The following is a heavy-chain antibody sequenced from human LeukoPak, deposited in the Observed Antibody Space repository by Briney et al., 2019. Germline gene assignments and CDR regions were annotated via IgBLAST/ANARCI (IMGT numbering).Heavy chain of an antibody. V-gene: IGHV3-74*01. Sequence: PGGSLRLSCEASGFTFSSYWMHWVRQAPAKGPEWVSRIQNDGSSTVYADSVKGRFTISRDNAKNTLYLQMNTLRVEDTAVYYCVCYGIAPPVWGQGNLVTVSS. CDR1: GFTFSSYW. J-gene: IGHJ4*02. D-gene: IGHD2-8*01. CDR2: IQNDGSST. CDR3: VCYGIAPPV.